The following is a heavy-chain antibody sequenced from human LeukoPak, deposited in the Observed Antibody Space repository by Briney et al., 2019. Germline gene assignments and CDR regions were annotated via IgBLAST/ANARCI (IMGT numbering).Heavy chain of an antibody. D-gene: IGHD4-17*01. CDR1: GSSISSSSYY. CDR2: IYYSGST. CDR3: ASLHHAGVTTSRVYPDY. V-gene: IGHV4-39*01. J-gene: IGHJ4*02. Sequence: KPSETLSLTCTLSGSSISSSSYYWGWIRQPPGKGLEWIGSIYYSGSTYYNPSLKSRVTISVDTSKNQFSLKLSSVTAADTAVYYCASLHHAGVTTSRVYPDYWGQGTLVTVSS.